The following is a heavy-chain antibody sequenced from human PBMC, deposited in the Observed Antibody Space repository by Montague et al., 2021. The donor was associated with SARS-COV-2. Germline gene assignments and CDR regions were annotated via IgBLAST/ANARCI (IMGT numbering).Heavy chain of an antibody. Sequence: SLRLSCAASGFTFSSYAMHWVRQAPGKGLEWVAVISYDGSSKYYADSVKGRFTISRDNSKNTLYLQMNSLRAEDTAVYYCARRGGDVVVMIPMDVWGQGTTVTVSS. CDR3: ARRGGDVVVMIPMDV. CDR1: GFTFSSYA. J-gene: IGHJ6*02. D-gene: IGHD3-22*01. CDR2: ISYDGSSK. V-gene: IGHV3-30-3*01.